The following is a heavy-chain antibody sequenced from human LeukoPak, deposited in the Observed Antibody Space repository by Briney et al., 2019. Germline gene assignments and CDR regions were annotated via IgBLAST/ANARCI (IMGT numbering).Heavy chain of an antibody. J-gene: IGHJ3*02. V-gene: IGHV4-34*01. Sequence: SETLSLTCAVYGGSFSGYYWSWIRQPPGKGLEWIGEINHSGSTNYNPSLKSRVTISVDTSKNQFSLKLSSVTAADTAVYYCAREAARSAFDIWGQGTMVTVSS. CDR1: GGSFSGYY. D-gene: IGHD6-6*01. CDR2: INHSGST. CDR3: AREAARSAFDI.